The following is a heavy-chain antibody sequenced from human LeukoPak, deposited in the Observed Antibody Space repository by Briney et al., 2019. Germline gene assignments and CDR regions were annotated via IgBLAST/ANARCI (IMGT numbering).Heavy chain of an antibody. CDR2: IRSSGSTT. D-gene: IGHD3-22*01. J-gene: IGHJ3*01. CDR3: TRGGNTGYNYNAFDV. V-gene: IGHV3-48*03. CDR1: GFTFVSYE. Sequence: PGGSLRLSCAASGFTFVSYEMNWVRQAPGKGLEWVSYIRSSGSTTYYANSVKGRFTISRDNAKNSLYLQMSSLRAEDTAVYYCTRGGNTGYNYNAFDVWGQGTMVTVSS.